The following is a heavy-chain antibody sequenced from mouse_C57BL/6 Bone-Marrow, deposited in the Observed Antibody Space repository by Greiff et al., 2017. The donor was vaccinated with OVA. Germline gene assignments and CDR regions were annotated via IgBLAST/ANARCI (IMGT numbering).Heavy chain of an antibody. J-gene: IGHJ4*01. CDR3: ARAGITTVEGDFAMDY. Sequence: QVQLQQPGAELVKPGASVKMSCTASGSTFTRSWITWVKQRPGQGLEWIGDIYPGRGRTNYNEKFKSKTTLTVDTSSSTDYMQLSSLTAEDSAIYYCARAGITTVEGDFAMDYWGQGTSVTVSS. CDR2: IYPGRGRT. V-gene: IGHV1-55*01. D-gene: IGHD1-1*01. CDR1: GSTFTRSW.